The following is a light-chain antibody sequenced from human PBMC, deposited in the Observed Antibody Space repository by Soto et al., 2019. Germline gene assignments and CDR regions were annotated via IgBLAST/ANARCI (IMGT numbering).Light chain of an antibody. CDR2: GAS. CDR3: QQYNNWWT. J-gene: IGKJ1*01. CDR1: QSVSSS. V-gene: IGKV3-15*01. Sequence: EIVMTQSPATLSVSPGERATLSCRASQSVSSSLAWYQQKPGQAPRLLIYGASTRATGIPARFSGSGSGTEFTHTISSLQSEDFAVYYCQQYNNWWTFGQGTKVEIK.